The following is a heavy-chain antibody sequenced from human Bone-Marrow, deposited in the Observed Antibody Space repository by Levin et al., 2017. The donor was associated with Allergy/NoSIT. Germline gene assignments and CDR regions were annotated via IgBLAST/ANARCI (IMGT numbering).Heavy chain of an antibody. CDR2: ISYDGSNK. Sequence: GGSLRLSCAASGFTFSSYAMHWVRQAPGKGLEWVAVISYDGSNKYYADSVKGRFTISRDNSKNTLYLQMNSLRAEDTAVYYCARDTWYYDSSGYYYAPRDYYGMDVWGQGTTVTVSS. J-gene: IGHJ6*02. D-gene: IGHD3-22*01. CDR3: ARDTWYYDSSGYYYAPRDYYGMDV. V-gene: IGHV3-30-3*01. CDR1: GFTFSSYA.